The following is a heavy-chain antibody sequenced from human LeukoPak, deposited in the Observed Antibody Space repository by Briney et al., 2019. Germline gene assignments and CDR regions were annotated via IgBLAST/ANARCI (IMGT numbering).Heavy chain of an antibody. CDR2: MYSNGGGR. CDR3: TRRTYSTYMDV. J-gene: IGHJ6*03. D-gene: IGHD1-7*01. Sequence: PSETLSLTCAVSGYSISSGYYWVWIRQPPGKGLEWIANMYSNGGGRQYNRSLTNRVSISVDTSKNQFLLNLNSVTAADTAIYYCTRRTYSTYMDVWGQGTTVTVSS. CDR1: GYSISSGYY. V-gene: IGHV4-38-2*01.